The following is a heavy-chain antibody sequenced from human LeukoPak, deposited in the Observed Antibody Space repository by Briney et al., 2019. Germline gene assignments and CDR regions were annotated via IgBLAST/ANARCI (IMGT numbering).Heavy chain of an antibody. D-gene: IGHD3-9*01. Sequence: TGGSLRLSCAASGFNFSNYSMNWVRQAPGKGLEWVSSMIGSGRYINYADSVKGRFTISRDNAKNALFLQMNSLRAEDTAVYYCARDSASFDWLLDSWGQGTLVTVSS. CDR3: ARDSASFDWLLDS. V-gene: IGHV3-21*01. CDR2: MIGSGRYI. CDR1: GFNFSNYS. J-gene: IGHJ4*02.